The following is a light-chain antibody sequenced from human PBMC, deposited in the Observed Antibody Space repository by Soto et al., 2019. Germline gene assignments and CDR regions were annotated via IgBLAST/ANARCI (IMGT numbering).Light chain of an antibody. CDR3: SSYTSATTYV. Sequence: QTALNQPTSVSGSPGQSFTISCTGTSSDVGAYNYDSWYQQYPGEAPKVIIYDVSHRPAGVSNRFSVSKSGNTASLTISGLQAQDEADYYCSSYTSATTYVFGTGTKVTVL. V-gene: IGLV2-14*01. J-gene: IGLJ1*01. CDR1: SSDVGAYNY. CDR2: DVS.